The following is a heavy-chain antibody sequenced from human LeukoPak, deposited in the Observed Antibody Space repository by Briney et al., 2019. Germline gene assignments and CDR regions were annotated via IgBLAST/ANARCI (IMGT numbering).Heavy chain of an antibody. J-gene: IGHJ5*02. CDR1: GGTFSSYA. Sequence: SVKVSCKASGGTFSSYAISWVRQAPGQGLEWMGRIIPIFGTANYAQKFQGRVTITADESTSTAYMELSSLRSEDTAVYYCARVRFSYGYSSGLNWFDPWGQGTLVTVSS. CDR2: IIPIFGTA. CDR3: ARVRFSYGYSSGLNWFDP. D-gene: IGHD6-19*01. V-gene: IGHV1-69*13.